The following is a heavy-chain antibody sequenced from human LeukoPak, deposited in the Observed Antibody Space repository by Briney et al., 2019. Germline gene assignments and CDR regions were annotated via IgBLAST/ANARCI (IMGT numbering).Heavy chain of an antibody. CDR3: ARDYEGDYFDY. J-gene: IGHJ4*02. D-gene: IGHD3-16*01. V-gene: IGHV4-59*01. CDR1: GDSISSYY. CDR2: IYYSGST. Sequence: SETLSLTCTVSGDSISSYYWCWILQPPGKGLEWIGYIYYSGSTNYNPSLKSRVTISVDTSKNQFSLKLSSVTAADTAVYYCARDYEGDYFDYWGQGTLVTVSS.